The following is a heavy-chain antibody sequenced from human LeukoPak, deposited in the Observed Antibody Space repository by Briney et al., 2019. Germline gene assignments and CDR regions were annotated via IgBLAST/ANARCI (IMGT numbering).Heavy chain of an antibody. J-gene: IGHJ4*02. CDR2: ISGGGETT. Sequence: GGSLRLSCAASGFTFNNYAMNWVRQAPGKGLEWVSSISGGGETTYYADSAKRRLIITRNNTQNTSYLQMNSLRAEDTAVYYCARNYADYVGYFFFDYWGQGTLVTVSS. D-gene: IGHD4-17*01. V-gene: IGHV3-23*01. CDR1: GFTFNNYA. CDR3: ARNYADYVGYFFFDY.